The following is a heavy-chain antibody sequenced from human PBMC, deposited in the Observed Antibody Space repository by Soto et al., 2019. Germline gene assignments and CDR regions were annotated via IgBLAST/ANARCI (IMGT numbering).Heavy chain of an antibody. CDR3: ARRDYSTWSLGPSDH. CDR2: IHYSGST. V-gene: IGHV4-59*11. CDR1: GGTISSHY. J-gene: IGHJ4*02. D-gene: IGHD4-4*01. Sequence: SGTLSLTCVVSGGTISSHYWSWIRQPPGSGLEWIGFIHYSGSTQYSPSLKSRVTMSVDTSKNQFSLNLSSVTAADTAFYFCARRDYSTWSLGPSDHWGPGILVTVSS.